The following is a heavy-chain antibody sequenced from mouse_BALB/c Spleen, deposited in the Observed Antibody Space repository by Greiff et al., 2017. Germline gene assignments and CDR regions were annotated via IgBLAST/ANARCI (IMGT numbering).Heavy chain of an antibody. CDR1: GYSITSDYA. J-gene: IGHJ1*01. Sequence: EVQLVESGPGLVKPSQSLSLTCTVTGYSITSDYAWNWIRQFPGNKLEWMGYISYSGSTSYNPSLKSRISITRDTSKNQFFLQLNSVTTEDTATYYCARYYYGSSYRYFDVWGAGTTVTVSS. D-gene: IGHD1-1*01. CDR3: ARYYYGSSYRYFDV. CDR2: ISYSGST. V-gene: IGHV3-2*02.